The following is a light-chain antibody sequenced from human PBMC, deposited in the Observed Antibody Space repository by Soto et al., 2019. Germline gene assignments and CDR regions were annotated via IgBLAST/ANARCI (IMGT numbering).Light chain of an antibody. CDR1: SSDVGGSNF. V-gene: IGLV2-14*03. J-gene: IGLJ1*01. Sequence: QSVLTQPASVSDSPGQSITISCTGTSSDVGGSNFVSWYQQHPGKPPKLIIYDVANRPSGVSNRFSGSKSGSTASLIISRLQTEDEADYYCSSYSSSSPCVFGTGTKVTV. CDR2: DVA. CDR3: SSYSSSSPCV.